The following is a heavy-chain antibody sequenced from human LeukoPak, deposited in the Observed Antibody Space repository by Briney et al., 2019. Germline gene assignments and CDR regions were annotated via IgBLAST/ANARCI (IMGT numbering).Heavy chain of an antibody. CDR3: ARLVVTVTTRLTHKSDS. Sequence: SQTLSLTCAVSGGSLRSDGYSWSWIRQSPGKGLEWIGYISHSGTTYYNPPLKSRVTISVDRSKNLFSLRLTSVTAADTAVYYCARLVVTVTTRLTHKSDSWGQGTLVTVSS. J-gene: IGHJ4*02. V-gene: IGHV4-30-2*06. CDR1: GGSLRSDGYS. CDR2: ISHSGTT. D-gene: IGHD2-21*02.